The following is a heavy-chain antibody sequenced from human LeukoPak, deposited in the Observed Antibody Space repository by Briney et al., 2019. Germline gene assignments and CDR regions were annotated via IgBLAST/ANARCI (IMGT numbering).Heavy chain of an antibody. V-gene: IGHV4-30-2*01. CDR1: GGSISSGGYS. CDR2: IYHSGST. CDR3: AREKGTITMVRGNWFDP. J-gene: IGHJ5*02. D-gene: IGHD3-10*01. Sequence: SETLSLTCAVSGGSISSGGYSWSWIRQPPGKGLEWIGYIYHSGSTYYNPSLKSRVTISVDRSKNLFSLKLSSVTAADTAVYYCAREKGTITMVRGNWFDPWGQGTLVTVSS.